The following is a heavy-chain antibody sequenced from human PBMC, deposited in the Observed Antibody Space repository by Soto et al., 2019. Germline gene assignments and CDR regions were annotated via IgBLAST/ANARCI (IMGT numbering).Heavy chain of an antibody. CDR1: GGTFSSYA. Sequence: SVKVSCKASGGTFSSYAISWVRQAPGQGLEWMGGIIPIFGTANYAQKFQGRVTITADESTGTAYMELSSLRSEDTAVYYCASRGYSYGYRGLDGMDVWGQGTTVTVSS. V-gene: IGHV1-69*13. CDR2: IIPIFGTA. J-gene: IGHJ6*02. CDR3: ASRGYSYGYRGLDGMDV. D-gene: IGHD5-18*01.